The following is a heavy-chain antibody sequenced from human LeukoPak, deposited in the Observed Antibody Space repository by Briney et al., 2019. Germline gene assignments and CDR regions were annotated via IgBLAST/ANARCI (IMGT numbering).Heavy chain of an antibody. D-gene: IGHD3-22*01. CDR1: GFTFSSYA. V-gene: IGHV3-23*01. Sequence: PGGSLRLSCAASGFTFSSYAMSWVRQAPGKGLEWVSAISGSGGSTYYADSVKGRFTISRDNSKNTLYLQMNSLGAEDTAVYYCASPGITMIVVVISRGYFQHWGQGTLVTVSS. J-gene: IGHJ1*01. CDR2: ISGSGGST. CDR3: ASPGITMIVVVISRGYFQH.